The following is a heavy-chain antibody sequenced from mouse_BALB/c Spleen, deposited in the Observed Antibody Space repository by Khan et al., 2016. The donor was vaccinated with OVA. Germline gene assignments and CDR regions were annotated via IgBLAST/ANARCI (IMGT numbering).Heavy chain of an antibody. V-gene: IGHV1-77*01. CDR1: GYTFTDYY. CDR3: ARRKYFGYTFDY. Sequence: QVQLKQSGAELARPGASVKLSCKASGYTFTDYYINWVKQRTGQGLEWIGEISPGSGDTYYNERFKGKATLTADKSSSTAYMQLSSLTSEASAVSFWARRKYFGYTFDYWGQGTLVTVSA. CDR2: ISPGSGDT. D-gene: IGHD1-2*01. J-gene: IGHJ3*01.